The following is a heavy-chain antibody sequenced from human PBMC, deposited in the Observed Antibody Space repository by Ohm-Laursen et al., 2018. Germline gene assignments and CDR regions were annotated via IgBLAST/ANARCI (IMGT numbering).Heavy chain of an antibody. V-gene: IGHV3-30*18. CDR1: GFTFSSYG. CDR2: ISYDGSNK. CDR3: AKDILDGYSLEADY. J-gene: IGHJ4*02. D-gene: IGHD5-24*01. Sequence: SLRLSCAASGFTFSSYGMHWVRQAPGKGLEWVAVISYDGSNKYYADSVKGRFTISRDNSKNTLYLQMNSLRAEDTAVYYCAKDILDGYSLEADYWGQGTLVTVSS.